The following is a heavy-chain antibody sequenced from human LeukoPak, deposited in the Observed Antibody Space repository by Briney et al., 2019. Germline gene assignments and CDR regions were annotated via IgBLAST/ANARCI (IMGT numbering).Heavy chain of an antibody. D-gene: IGHD5-18*01. V-gene: IGHV3-20*04. CDR3: ARDNSYGTTFDY. CDR1: GFTFDDYG. Sequence: GGSLRLSCAASGFTFDDYGMSWVRQAPGKGLEWVSGINWHGGSTGYADSVKGRFTISRDNAKNSLYLQMNSLRAEDTAVYYCARDNSYGTTFDYWGQGTLVTVSS. J-gene: IGHJ4*02. CDR2: INWHGGST.